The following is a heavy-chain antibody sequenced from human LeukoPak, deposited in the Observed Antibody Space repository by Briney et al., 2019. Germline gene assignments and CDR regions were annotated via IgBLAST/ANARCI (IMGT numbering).Heavy chain of an antibody. CDR3: ARLLQDAGITGTPRLGDY. CDR2: MNPNSGNT. V-gene: IGHV1-8*01. D-gene: IGHD1-20*01. Sequence: GASVEGDWKSSGYSFTSCDINWVRQATGQGLEWMGWMNPNSGNTGYAQKFQGRVTMTRNTSISTAYMELSSLRSEDTAVYYCARLLQDAGITGTPRLGDYWGQGTLVTVSS. CDR1: GYSFTSCD. J-gene: IGHJ4*02.